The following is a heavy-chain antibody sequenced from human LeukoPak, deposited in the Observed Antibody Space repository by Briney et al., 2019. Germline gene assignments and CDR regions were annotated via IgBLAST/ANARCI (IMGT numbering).Heavy chain of an antibody. CDR2: VHYSGST. D-gene: IGHD6-13*01. Sequence: PSETLSLTCTVSGGYISNYYWNWIRQSPGKGLEWIGSVHYSGSTNYNPSLKSRVTISVDTSKNQFSLKLSSVTAADTAVYYCARAQQLVRGFDYWGQGTLVTVSS. CDR1: GGYISNYY. CDR3: ARAQQLVRGFDY. J-gene: IGHJ4*02. V-gene: IGHV4-59*01.